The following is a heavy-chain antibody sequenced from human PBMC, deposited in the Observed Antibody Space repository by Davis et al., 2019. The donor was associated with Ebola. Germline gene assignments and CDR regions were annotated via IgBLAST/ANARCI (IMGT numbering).Heavy chain of an antibody. CDR3: ARQEGRYSTGWDV. D-gene: IGHD6-19*01. V-gene: IGHV3-74*01. CDR2: INAAGSVT. Sequence: ESLKISCAVSGFSSSSYWMHWVRQAPGKGLVWVSRINAAGSVTTYADSVKGRFTISKDSGKNTLYLQMNGLRAEDTAVYYCARQEGRYSTGWDVWGQGTLVTVSS. J-gene: IGHJ4*02. CDR1: GFSSSSYW.